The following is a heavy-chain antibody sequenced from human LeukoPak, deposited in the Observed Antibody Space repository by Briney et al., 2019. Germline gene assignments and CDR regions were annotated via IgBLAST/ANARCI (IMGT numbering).Heavy chain of an antibody. CDR2: IYYSGST. V-gene: IGHV4-31*01. J-gene: IGHJ4*02. CDR3: ARGVPEYYDFWSGYFYYFDY. Sequence: SQTVSLTCPVSSGSICRGVDYGTWGRQHRGKGLEWIGYIYYSGSTYYHPPLRSLFNMSIHHPKNQFSLKLSSVTAADTDVYYCARGVPEYYDFWSGYFYYFDYGARGTLDRVSS. D-gene: IGHD3-3*01. CDR1: SGSICRGVDY.